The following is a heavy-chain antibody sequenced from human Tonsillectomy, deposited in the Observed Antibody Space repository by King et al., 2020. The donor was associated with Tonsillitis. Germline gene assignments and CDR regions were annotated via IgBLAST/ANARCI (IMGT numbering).Heavy chain of an antibody. CDR2: ISSSGSTI. J-gene: IGHJ6*03. D-gene: IGHD1-26*01. CDR1: GFTFSSYE. V-gene: IGHV3-48*03. CDR3: ATQAGSYYYYYYYYMDV. Sequence: VQLVESGGGLVQPGGSLRLSCAASGFTFSSYEMNWVRQAPGKGLEWVSYISSSGSTIYYADSVKGRFTISRDNAKNSLYLQMNSLRAEDTAVYYCATQAGSYYYYYYYYMDVWGKGTTVTVSS.